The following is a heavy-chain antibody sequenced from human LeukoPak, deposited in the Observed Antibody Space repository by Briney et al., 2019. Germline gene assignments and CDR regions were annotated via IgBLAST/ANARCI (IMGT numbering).Heavy chain of an antibody. V-gene: IGHV1-8*01. D-gene: IGHD1-1*01. CDR1: GYTFTSYD. Sequence: RASVKVSCKASGYTFTSYDINWVRQASGQGLEWMGWMNPNSGNTGYAQKFQGRVTMTRNTSISTAYMELSSLRSEDTAVYYCAGGERGDYYYYYMDVWGKGTTVTISS. CDR3: AGGERGDYYYYYMDV. CDR2: MNPNSGNT. J-gene: IGHJ6*03.